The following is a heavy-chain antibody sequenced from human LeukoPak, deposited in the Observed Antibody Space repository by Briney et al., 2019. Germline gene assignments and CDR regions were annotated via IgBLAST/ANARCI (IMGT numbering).Heavy chain of an antibody. J-gene: IGHJ6*02. D-gene: IGHD3-3*01. CDR2: INAYDSDK. Sequence: GGSLRLSCAASGFTFSSYGMSWVRQAPGQGLEWVAYINAYDSDKNYAQKLKGRVTMTRDTSTNTAYMELRSLRADDTAVYYCARDLYYDFWSGYSDHYYYYGMDVWGQGTTVTVSS. V-gene: IGHV1-18*01. CDR3: ARDLYYDFWSGYSDHYYYYGMDV. CDR1: GFTFSSYG.